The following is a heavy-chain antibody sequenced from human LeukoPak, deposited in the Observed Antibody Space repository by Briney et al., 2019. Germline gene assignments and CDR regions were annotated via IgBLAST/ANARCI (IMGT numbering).Heavy chain of an antibody. D-gene: IGHD3-22*01. V-gene: IGHV1-46*01. CDR3: XXPYXYDXSGXXXXDY. Sequence: CXASXYTFTKYFLHWVRQAPGQGLEWMGMINPVGGSTSYAQKFQGRVTMTRDMSTSTVYMEMSSLRSGDTAVYYCXXPYXYDXSGXXXXDYWGQXTXVTVSS. CDR1: XYTFTKYF. J-gene: IGHJ4*02. CDR2: INPVGGST.